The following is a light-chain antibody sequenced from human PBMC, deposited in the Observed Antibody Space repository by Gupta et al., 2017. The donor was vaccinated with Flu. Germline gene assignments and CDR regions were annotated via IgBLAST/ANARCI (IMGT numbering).Light chain of an antibody. J-gene: IGLJ2*01. CDR3: TSYAANSKWV. CDR2: EVT. CDR1: SSDIGAYIY. V-gene: IGLV2-14*01. Sequence: ISCTGTSSDIGAYIYVSWYQQHPVKAPKLVIYEVTRRPSGVSDRFSASQSGNTASLTISGLHAEDEADYYCTSYAANSKWVFGGGNKLTVL.